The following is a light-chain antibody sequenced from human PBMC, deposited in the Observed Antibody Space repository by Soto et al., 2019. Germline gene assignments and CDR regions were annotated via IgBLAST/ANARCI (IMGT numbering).Light chain of an antibody. V-gene: IGKV1-39*01. J-gene: IGKJ1*01. CDR1: QGISSY. CDR3: QQSYNTPWT. CDR2: AAS. Sequence: IHLTHSPSSLAASVLYRVTITCRASQGISSYLNWYQQKPGKAPKLLIYAASSLQSGVPSRFSGSGSGTDFTLTISSLQPEDFATYFCQQSYNTPWTFGQGTKVDIK.